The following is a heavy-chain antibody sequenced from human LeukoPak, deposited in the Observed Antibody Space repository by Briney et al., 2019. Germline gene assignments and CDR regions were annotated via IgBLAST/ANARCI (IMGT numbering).Heavy chain of an antibody. CDR2: INSDGSST. CDR3: ARGYYYDSSGYWGNLEY. J-gene: IGHJ4*02. V-gene: IGHV3-74*03. D-gene: IGHD3-22*01. Sequence: GGSLRLSCAASGFTFSSYAMTWVRQAPGKGLVWVSRINSDGSSTKYADSVKGRFTISRDNGKNTLYLQMNSLRAEDTAVYYCARGYYYDSSGYWGNLEYWGQGTLVTVSS. CDR1: GFTFSSYA.